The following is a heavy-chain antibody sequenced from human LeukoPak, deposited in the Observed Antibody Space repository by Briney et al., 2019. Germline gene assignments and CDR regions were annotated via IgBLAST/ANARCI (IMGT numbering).Heavy chain of an antibody. V-gene: IGHV3-15*01. CDR3: TWVDCSGGSCYFAS. D-gene: IGHD2-15*01. J-gene: IGHJ4*02. CDR2: IKGTTADGTT. CDR1: GFTFSDAW. Sequence: PGGSHRLSCAVSGFTFSDAWMSWVRQTPGKGLEWVGRIKGTTADGTTAYAAPVKGMFLITRDDSQRMVYLQMDSLKIEDTAVYFCTWVDCSGGSCYFASWGQGTQVTVSS.